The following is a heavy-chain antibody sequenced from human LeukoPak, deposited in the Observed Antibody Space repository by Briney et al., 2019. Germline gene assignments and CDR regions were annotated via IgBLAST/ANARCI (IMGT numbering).Heavy chain of an antibody. CDR2: IIPIFGTA. CDR1: GGTFSSYA. D-gene: IGHD2-15*01. Sequence: SVKVSCKASGGTFSSYAISWVRQAPGQGLEWMGGIIPIFGTANYAQKFQGRVTITADESTSTAYMELSSLRSEDTAVYYCARVGYCSGGSCSDAFDIWGQGTMVTVSS. J-gene: IGHJ3*02. V-gene: IGHV1-69*01. CDR3: ARVGYCSGGSCSDAFDI.